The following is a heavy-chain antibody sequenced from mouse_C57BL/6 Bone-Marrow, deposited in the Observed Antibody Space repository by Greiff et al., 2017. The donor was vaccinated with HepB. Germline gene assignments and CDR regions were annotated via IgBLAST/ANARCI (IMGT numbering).Heavy chain of an antibody. CDR2: IRNKANGYTT. D-gene: IGHD1-1*01. V-gene: IGHV7-3*01. CDR3: ARYLYGSDVWFAY. Sequence: DVKLVESGGGLVQPGGSLSLSCAASGFTFTDYYMSWVRQPPGKALEWLGFIRNKANGYTTEYSASVKGRFTISRDNSQSILYLQMNALRAEDSATYYCARYLYGSDVWFAYWGQGTLVTVSA. J-gene: IGHJ3*01. CDR1: GFTFTDYY.